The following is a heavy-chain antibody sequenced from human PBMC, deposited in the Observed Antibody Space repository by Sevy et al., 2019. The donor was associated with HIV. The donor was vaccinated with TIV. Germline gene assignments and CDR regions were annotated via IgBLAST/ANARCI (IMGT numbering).Heavy chain of an antibody. D-gene: IGHD1-26*01. J-gene: IGHJ4*02. Sequence: ASVKVSCKTSGYTFTDYGISWVRQAPGQGLEWMAWINTSDGNTNYAQRLQGRVTMTTDTSTSTAYMALWSLRSDDTAVYYCARDVTGSYYVDYWGQGTLVTVSS. CDR3: ARDVTGSYYVDY. V-gene: IGHV1-18*01. CDR1: GYTFTDYG. CDR2: INTSDGNT.